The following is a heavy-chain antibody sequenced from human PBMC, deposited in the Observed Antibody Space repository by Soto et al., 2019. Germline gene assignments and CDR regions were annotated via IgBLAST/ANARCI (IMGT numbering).Heavy chain of an antibody. V-gene: IGHV4-34*01. D-gene: IGHD3-3*01. J-gene: IGHJ6*02. CDR2: INHSGST. Sequence: PSETLSLTCAVYGGSFSGYYWSWIRQPPGKGLEWIGEINHSGSTNYNPSLKSRVTISVDTSKNQFSLKLSSVTAAGTAVYYCARGRITIFGVAAGMDVWGQGTTVTVSS. CDR1: GGSFSGYY. CDR3: ARGRITIFGVAAGMDV.